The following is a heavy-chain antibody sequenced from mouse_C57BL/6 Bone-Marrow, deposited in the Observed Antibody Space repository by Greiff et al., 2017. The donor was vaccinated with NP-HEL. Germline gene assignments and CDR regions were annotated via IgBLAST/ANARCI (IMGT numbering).Heavy chain of an antibody. CDR1: GYTFTDYY. V-gene: IGHV1-19*01. CDR2: INPYNGGT. J-gene: IGHJ3*01. CDR3: AITAQATPFAY. Sequence: SGPVLVKPGASVKMSCKASGYTFTDYYMNWVKQSHGKSLEWIGVINPYNGGTSYNQKFKGKATLTVDKSSSTAYMELNSLTSEDSAVYYCAITAQATPFAYWGQGTLVTVSA. D-gene: IGHD3-2*02.